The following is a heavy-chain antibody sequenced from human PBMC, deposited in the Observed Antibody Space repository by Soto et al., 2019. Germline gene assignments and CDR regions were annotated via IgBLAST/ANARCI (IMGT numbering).Heavy chain of an antibody. CDR1: GFTFSSYA. CDR3: AREGYALLYFDY. CDR2: ISYDGSNK. Sequence: QVQLVESGGGVVQPGRSLRLSCAASGFTFSSYAMHWVCQAPGKGLEWVAVISYDGSNKYYADSVKGRFTISRDNSKNTLYLQMNSLRAEDTAVYYCAREGYALLYFDYWGQGTLVTVSS. V-gene: IGHV3-30-3*01. D-gene: IGHD5-12*01. J-gene: IGHJ4*02.